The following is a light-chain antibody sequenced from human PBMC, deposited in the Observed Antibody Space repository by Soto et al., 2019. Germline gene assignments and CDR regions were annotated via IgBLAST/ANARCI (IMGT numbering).Light chain of an antibody. CDR1: QTLLYGGNNKNY. J-gene: IGKJ1*01. V-gene: IGKV4-1*01. CDR2: WAS. Sequence: DIVMTQSPDYLSVSLGERATINCRSSQTLLYGGNNKNYLAWYQQRPGQSPKLLIHWASIRESGVPDRFNGSGSGADFTLTISSVHAEDVAIYHCQQYYDTPWTFGQGTKVGIK. CDR3: QQYYDTPWT.